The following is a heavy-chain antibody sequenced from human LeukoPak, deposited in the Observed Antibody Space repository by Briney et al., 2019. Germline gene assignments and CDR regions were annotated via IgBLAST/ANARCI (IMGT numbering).Heavy chain of an antibody. CDR3: AKPRRGWYMYYGMDV. CDR1: GFTFSSYA. J-gene: IGHJ6*02. V-gene: IGHV3-23*01. CDR2: ISGSGGST. D-gene: IGHD6-19*01. Sequence: GGSLRLSCAASGFTFSSYAMSWVRQAPGKGLEWVSAISGSGGSTYYADSVKGRFTISRDNSKNTLYLQMNSLRAEDTAVYYCAKPRRGWYMYYGMDVWGQGTTVTDSS.